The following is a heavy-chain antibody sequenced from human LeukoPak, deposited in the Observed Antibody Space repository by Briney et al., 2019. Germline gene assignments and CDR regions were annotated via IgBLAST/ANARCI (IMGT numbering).Heavy chain of an antibody. Sequence: GASVKVSCKASGYTFTSYDINWVRQATGQGLEWMGWMNPNSGNTGYAQKFQGRVTMTRNTSISTAYMELSSLRSEDTAVYYCARSPARYYQGLYYFDYWGQGTLVTVSS. CDR2: MNPNSGNT. V-gene: IGHV1-8*01. J-gene: IGHJ4*02. CDR3: ARSPARYYQGLYYFDY. D-gene: IGHD3-22*01. CDR1: GYTFTSYD.